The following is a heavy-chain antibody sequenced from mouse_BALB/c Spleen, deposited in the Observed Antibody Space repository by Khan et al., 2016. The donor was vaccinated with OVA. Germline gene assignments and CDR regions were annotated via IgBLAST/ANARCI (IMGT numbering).Heavy chain of an antibody. CDR2: ISPGSGTP. V-gene: IGHV1S41*01. CDR1: GYTFTSYW. D-gene: IGHD1-1*01. J-gene: IGHJ4*01. Sequence: DLVKPGASVKLSCKASGYTFTSYWINWIKQRPGQGIEWIGRISPGSGTPYYNEMFKGKATLTVDISSKTAYIQLSSLSSVDSAVYFCAIENYYGSCHYAMDYWGQGTSVTFSS. CDR3: AIENYYGSCHYAMDY.